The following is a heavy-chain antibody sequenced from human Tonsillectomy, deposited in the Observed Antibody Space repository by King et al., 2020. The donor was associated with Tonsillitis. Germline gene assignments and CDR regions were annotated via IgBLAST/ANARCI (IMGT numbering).Heavy chain of an antibody. V-gene: IGHV3-74*01. CDR2: VDSDGSTT. Sequence: VQLVESGGGLVQPGGSLRLSCAASGFTFSNYCMHWVRHVPGKGLVWVSRVDSDGSTTTYAGSVKGRFTISRDNANNTLYLQMNSLRAEDTAVYYCARDARRSSGLYYFDCWGQGTLVTVSS. CDR3: ARDARRSSGLYYFDC. CDR1: GFTFSNYC. D-gene: IGHD6-19*01. J-gene: IGHJ4*02.